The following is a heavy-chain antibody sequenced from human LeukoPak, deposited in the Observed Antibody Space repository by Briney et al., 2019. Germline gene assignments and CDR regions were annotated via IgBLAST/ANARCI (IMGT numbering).Heavy chain of an antibody. CDR1: GYTFTSYG. Sequence: ASVKVSCKASGYTFTSYGISWVRQAPGHGLEWMGRINPNSGDTKYAQQFQGRVTITRDASISTAYMELSRLRSDDTAVYYCAREDFGDYYFDYWGQGTLVTVSS. J-gene: IGHJ4*02. D-gene: IGHD4-17*01. CDR2: INPNSGDT. CDR3: AREDFGDYYFDY. V-gene: IGHV1-2*06.